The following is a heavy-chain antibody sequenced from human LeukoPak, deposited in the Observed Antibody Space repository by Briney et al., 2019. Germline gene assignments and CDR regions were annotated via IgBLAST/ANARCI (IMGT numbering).Heavy chain of an antibody. CDR2: IRSNGGTA. CDR1: GFTFSSIA. D-gene: IGHD1-1*01. Sequence: GGSLRLSCTASGFTFSSIALTWVRQAPGKGLEWLSTIRSNGGTAYNADSVKGRFTISRDNSKNTVYLQMNSLRVEDTAIYYCAKGQEGDDGVFDSWGQGTLVTVSS. J-gene: IGHJ4*02. CDR3: AKGQEGDDGVFDS. V-gene: IGHV3-23*01.